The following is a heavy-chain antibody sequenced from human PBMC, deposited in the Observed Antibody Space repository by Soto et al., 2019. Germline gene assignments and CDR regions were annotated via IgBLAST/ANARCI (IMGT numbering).Heavy chain of an antibody. CDR1: GGSISSGDYY. CDR3: ARDSIGGVGATPDY. CDR2: IYYSGST. J-gene: IGHJ4*02. Sequence: PSETLSLTCTVSGGSISSGDYYWSWIRQPPGKGLEWIGYIYYSGSTYYNPSLKSRVTISVDTSKNQFSLKLSSVTAADTAVYYCARDSIGGVGATPDYWGQGTLVTVSS. V-gene: IGHV4-30-4*01. D-gene: IGHD1-26*01.